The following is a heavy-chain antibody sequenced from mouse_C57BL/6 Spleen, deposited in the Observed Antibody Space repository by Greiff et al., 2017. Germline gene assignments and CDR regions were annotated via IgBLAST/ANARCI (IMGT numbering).Heavy chain of an antibody. J-gene: IGHJ2*01. Sequence: QVQLQQPGAELVMPGASVKLSCKASGYTFTSYWMHWVKQRPGQGLEWIGEIDPSDSYTNYNQKFKGKSTLTVDKSSSTAYMQLSSLTSEDSAVYYCARLSITTVGYFDYWGQGTTLTVSS. CDR2: IDPSDSYT. V-gene: IGHV1-69*01. CDR1: GYTFTSYW. CDR3: ARLSITTVGYFDY. D-gene: IGHD1-1*01.